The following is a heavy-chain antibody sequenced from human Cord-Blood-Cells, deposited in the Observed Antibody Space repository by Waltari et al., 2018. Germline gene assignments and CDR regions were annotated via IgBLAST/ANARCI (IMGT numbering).Heavy chain of an antibody. CDR1: GFTFSSYA. CDR2: IDCGVSIK. D-gene: IGHD3-9*01. Sequence: QVQLVESGGGVVQPGRSLRLSCAVSGFTFSSYAMHWVRQAPGKGLQREAVIDCGVSIKYYTDSVEGRFTISAESAKNTLYLQMNRLGAEDTAVYDCARGFDWNYFDYWGQGTLVTVSS. V-gene: IGHV3-30*04. J-gene: IGHJ4*02. CDR3: ARGFDWNYFDY.